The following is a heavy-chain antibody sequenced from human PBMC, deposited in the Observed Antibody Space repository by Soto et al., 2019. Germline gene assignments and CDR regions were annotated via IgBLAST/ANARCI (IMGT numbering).Heavy chain of an antibody. D-gene: IGHD4-17*01. J-gene: IGHJ4*02. CDR3: NVRAGTRDY. Sequence: QVHLVQSGAEVKRPGASVRLSCRTAGYTFTSYGLHWVRQVRGQRPEWMGWINPANGNTKYSRRLEGRVTIIRDTSANAAYMELDSLRSEDTAVYYCNVRAGTRDYWGQGTQVTVSS. CDR1: GYTFTSYG. V-gene: IGHV1-3*01. CDR2: INPANGNT.